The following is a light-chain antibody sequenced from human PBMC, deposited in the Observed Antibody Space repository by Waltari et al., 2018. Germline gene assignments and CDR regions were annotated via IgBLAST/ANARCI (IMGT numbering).Light chain of an antibody. V-gene: IGKV1-5*03. CDR1: RSIRSY. CDR3: QQYSTNSLT. J-gene: IGKJ4*01. CDR2: EAS. Sequence: DIQLTQSPSTLSASVGDRVTITCRASRSIRSYMAWYQQKPGKAPKLLIHEASTLETGGPSTFSGSESGTEFTLTISSLQPVDVATYYCQQYSTNSLTFGGGTKVEIK.